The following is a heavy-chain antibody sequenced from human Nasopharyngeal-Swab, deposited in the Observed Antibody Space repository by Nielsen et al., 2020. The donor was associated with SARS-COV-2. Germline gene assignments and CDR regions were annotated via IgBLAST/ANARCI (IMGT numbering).Heavy chain of an antibody. V-gene: IGHV3-30-3*01. Sequence: GGSLRLSCAASGFTFSSYAMHWVRQAPGKGLEWVAVISYDGSNKYYADSVKGRFTISRDNSKNTLYLQMNSLRAEDTAVYYCARDGQYKLLGGFDYWGQGTLVTVSS. CDR2: ISYDGSNK. J-gene: IGHJ4*02. CDR1: GFTFSSYA. CDR3: ARDGQYKLLGGFDY. D-gene: IGHD2-2*01.